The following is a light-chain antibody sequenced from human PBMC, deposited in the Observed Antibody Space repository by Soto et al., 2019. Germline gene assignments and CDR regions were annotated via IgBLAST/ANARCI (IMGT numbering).Light chain of an antibody. CDR2: AAS. CDR3: QQGYTIPT. Sequence: DVQMTQSPSSLSASVGDRVTITCRASQSISSYLNWYQQKPGKAPKVLIFAASSLESGVTSRFSGSGSGTDFTLTITSLQPEDFATYYCQQGYTIPTFGGGTKVEIK. J-gene: IGKJ4*01. V-gene: IGKV1-39*01. CDR1: QSISSY.